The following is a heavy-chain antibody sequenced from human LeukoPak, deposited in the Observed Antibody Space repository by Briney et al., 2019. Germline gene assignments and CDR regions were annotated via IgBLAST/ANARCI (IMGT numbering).Heavy chain of an antibody. J-gene: IGHJ3*02. CDR3: ATSSRGGNSFDI. Sequence: ASVKVSCKASGYTFIGYYMHWVRQAPGQELEWMGWINPNSGGTNYAQKFQGRVTMTRDTSISTAYMELSRLRSDDTAVYSCATSSRGGNSFDIWGQGTMVTVSS. CDR2: INPNSGGT. D-gene: IGHD6-19*01. V-gene: IGHV1-2*02. CDR1: GYTFIGYY.